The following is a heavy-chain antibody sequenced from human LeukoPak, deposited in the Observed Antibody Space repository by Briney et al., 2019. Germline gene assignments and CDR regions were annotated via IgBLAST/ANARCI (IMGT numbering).Heavy chain of an antibody. CDR1: GGSISSGGYS. Sequence: SETLSLTCAVSGGSISSGGYSWSWIRQPPGKGLEWIGYIYHSGSTYYNPSLKSRVTISVDRSKNQFSLKLSSVTAADTAVYYCAREGGGHYYGSGSYLDYWGQGTLVTVSS. CDR2: IYHSGST. CDR3: AREGGGHYYGSGSYLDY. D-gene: IGHD3-10*01. J-gene: IGHJ4*02. V-gene: IGHV4-30-2*01.